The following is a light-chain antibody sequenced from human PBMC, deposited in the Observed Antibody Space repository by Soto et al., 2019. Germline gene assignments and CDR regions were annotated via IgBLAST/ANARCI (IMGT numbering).Light chain of an antibody. CDR2: EVN. V-gene: IGLV2-8*01. J-gene: IGLJ1*01. CDR1: GSDVGAYNY. CDR3: CSYAGSNNYV. Sequence: QSALTQPPSASGPPGQSVTISCTGTGSDVGAYNYVSWYRQYPGKAPKLVIFEVNKRPSGVPDRISGSKSGITASLTVSGLQAEDEADYYCCSYAGSNNYVFGTGTKVTVL.